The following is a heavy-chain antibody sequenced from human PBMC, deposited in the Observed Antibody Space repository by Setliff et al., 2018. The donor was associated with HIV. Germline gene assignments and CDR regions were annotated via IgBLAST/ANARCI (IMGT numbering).Heavy chain of an antibody. V-gene: IGHV4-61*02. CDR2: IYTSGST. CDR3: ARGSWVGATTPTDY. CDR1: GGSISSGSYY. Sequence: PSETLSLTCTVSGGSISSGSYYWSWIRQPPGKGLEWIGRIYTSGSTNYNPSLKSRVTMSVDASQRQFSLNLTSVTAADTAVYYCARGSWVGATTPTDYWGRGKLVTVSS. D-gene: IGHD1-26*01. J-gene: IGHJ4*02.